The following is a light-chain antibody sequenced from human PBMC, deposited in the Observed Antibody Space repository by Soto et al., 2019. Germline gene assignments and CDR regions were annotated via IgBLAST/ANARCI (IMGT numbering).Light chain of an antibody. J-gene: IGKJ4*01. CDR3: RQHCDYPVT. CDR2: KAS. Sequence: DRVTITCRASQSVDIWLAWYQQKPGKAPKLLIHKASTLEDGVPSRFTGSGSGTDFTLTISSLQPDDLGTYYCRQHCDYPVTFGGGTKVEIQ. V-gene: IGKV1-5*03. CDR1: QSVDIW.